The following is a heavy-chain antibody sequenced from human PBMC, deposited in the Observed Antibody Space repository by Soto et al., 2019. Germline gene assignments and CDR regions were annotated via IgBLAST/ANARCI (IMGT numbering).Heavy chain of an antibody. CDR3: VSAPIASCRYCCGFDV. V-gene: IGHV3-23*01. Sequence: EVQLLESGGGLAQPGGSLRLSCAASGFTFVNFAMIWVLQAPGKGLGWVSSIGGYGTSIYSADSVKGRFTISRENSKNSLYLQMDSMTVEDTAVYYCVSAPIASCRYCCGFDVWGQGTTVTVYS. CDR1: GFTFVNFA. CDR2: IGGYGTSI. D-gene: IGHD2-21*01. J-gene: IGHJ6*02.